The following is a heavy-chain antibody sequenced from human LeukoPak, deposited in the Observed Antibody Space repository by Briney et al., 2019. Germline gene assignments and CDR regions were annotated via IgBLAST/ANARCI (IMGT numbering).Heavy chain of an antibody. D-gene: IGHD3-3*01. J-gene: IGHJ6*03. CDR3: ARATYYDFWSGYYYMDV. V-gene: IGHV4-4*07. CDR2: IYTSGST. Sequence: SETLSLTCTVSGGSISSYYWSWIRQPAGKGLELIGRIYTSGSTNYNPSLKSRVTMSVDTSKNQFSLKLSSVTAADTAVYYCARATYYDFWSGYYYMDVWGKGTTVTVSS. CDR1: GGSISSYY.